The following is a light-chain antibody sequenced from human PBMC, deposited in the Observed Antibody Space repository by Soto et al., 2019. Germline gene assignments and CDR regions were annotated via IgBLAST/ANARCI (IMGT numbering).Light chain of an antibody. J-gene: IGKJ1*01. CDR3: HQYQTSPWT. V-gene: IGKV3-20*01. CDR2: DVS. Sequence: DTVVTQSPGSLSCSPLETAIVSCRASQSLANSRLAWYRQKPGQAPRLLIYDVSRRATGIPDRFSGSGSGTDFTLSISRLEPEDFAVYFCHQYQTSPWTFGRGTKVDIK. CDR1: QSLANSR.